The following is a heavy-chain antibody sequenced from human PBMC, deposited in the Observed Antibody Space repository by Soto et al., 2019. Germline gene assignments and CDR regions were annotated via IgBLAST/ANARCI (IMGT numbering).Heavy chain of an antibody. Sequence: ASVKVSCKSSGYTFTGYYIHWVRQAPGQGLECMGWINPNSGGTKYPQKFQGRVTMTRDTSIRTVYMSLTGLKSEDTAVYFCARDLAKGGGSAGFDYWGQGTLVTVSS. CDR2: INPNSGGT. CDR3: ARDLAKGGGSAGFDY. J-gene: IGHJ4*02. D-gene: IGHD2-15*01. V-gene: IGHV1-2*02. CDR1: GYTFTGYY.